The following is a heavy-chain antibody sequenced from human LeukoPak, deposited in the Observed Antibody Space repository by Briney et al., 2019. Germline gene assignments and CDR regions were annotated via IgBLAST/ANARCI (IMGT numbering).Heavy chain of an antibody. V-gene: IGHV3-7*01. CDR2: IKQDGSEK. J-gene: IGHJ4*02. CDR3: ARWLELMRNFDW. CDR1: GFTFSDYW. Sequence: GGSLRLSCVGSGFTFSDYWMSWVRQAPGKGLEWVANIKQDGSEKDYVDALKGRFTISRDNAKNSLYLQMDSLRAEDTAVYYCARWLELMRNFDWWGQGTLVTVSS. D-gene: IGHD5-24*01.